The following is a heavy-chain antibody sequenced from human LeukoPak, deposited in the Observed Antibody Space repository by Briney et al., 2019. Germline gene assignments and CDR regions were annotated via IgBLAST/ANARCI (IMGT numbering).Heavy chain of an antibody. J-gene: IGHJ5*02. D-gene: IGHD3-10*01. CDR3: ARDSGTTGEVKFDP. V-gene: IGHV4-4*07. Sequence: SETLSLTCTVSGGSISSYYWSWIRQPAGRGLEWIGRIYTSGSITYNPSLKSRVSMSVDTSKNQFSLKLSSVTAADTAVYYCARDSGTTGEVKFDPWGQGTLVTVSS. CDR2: IYTSGSI. CDR1: GGSISSYY.